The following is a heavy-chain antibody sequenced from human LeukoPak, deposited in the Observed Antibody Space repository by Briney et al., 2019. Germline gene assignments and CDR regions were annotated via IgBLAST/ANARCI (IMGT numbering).Heavy chain of an antibody. CDR2: ISSSSSYI. Sequence: GGSLRLSCAASGFTFSSYSMNWVRQAPGKGLEWVSSISSSSSYIYYADSVKGRFTISRDNAKNSLYLQMNSLRAEDTAVYYCARDQLKRYSSGWYWWGQGTLVTVSP. D-gene: IGHD6-19*01. J-gene: IGHJ4*02. V-gene: IGHV3-21*01. CDR3: ARDQLKRYSSGWYW. CDR1: GFTFSSYS.